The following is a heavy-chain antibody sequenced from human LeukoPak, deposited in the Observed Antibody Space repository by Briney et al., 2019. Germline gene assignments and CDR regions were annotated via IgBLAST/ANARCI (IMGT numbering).Heavy chain of an antibody. CDR2: IWYDGSNK. V-gene: IGHV3-33*01. Sequence: TGGSLRLSCAASGFTFSSYGMHWVRQAPGKGLEWVAVIWYDGSNKYYADSVKGRFTISRDNSKNTLYLQMNSLSAEDTAVYYCARDGSSWFYFDYWGQGTLVTVSS. CDR3: ARDGSSWFYFDY. CDR1: GFTFSSYG. D-gene: IGHD6-13*01. J-gene: IGHJ4*02.